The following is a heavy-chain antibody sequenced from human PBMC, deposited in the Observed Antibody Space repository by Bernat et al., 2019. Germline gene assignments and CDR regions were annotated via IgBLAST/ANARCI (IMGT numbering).Heavy chain of an antibody. Sequence: EVQLVESGGGLVKPGESLILSCAAPDFTFTNAWMNWVRQAPGKGLEWVGRIKSKTDGGTTDYAAPVKGRFTISRDDSKSTLYLQMNSLKAEDTAMYYCTTDPAPHTDIDDCWGQGTLVTVSS. CDR1: DFTFTNAW. V-gene: IGHV3-15*07. CDR2: IKSKTDGGTT. D-gene: IGHD5-18*01. CDR3: TTDPAPHTDIDDC. J-gene: IGHJ4*02.